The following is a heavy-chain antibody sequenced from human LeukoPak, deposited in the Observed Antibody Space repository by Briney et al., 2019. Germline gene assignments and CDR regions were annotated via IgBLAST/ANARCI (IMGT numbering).Heavy chain of an antibody. Sequence: PGGSLRLSCLASGFTFDTFGMYWARQAPGKGLEWVAIISFDGSDKYYADSVKGRFTISRDNYKNTLYLQMNSLRAEDTAVYYCARVRCSDNSCLIAAADNWGQGTLVTVSS. D-gene: IGHD6-13*01. CDR3: ARVRCSDNSCLIAAADN. CDR1: GFTFDTFG. CDR2: ISFDGSDK. V-gene: IGHV3-30*19. J-gene: IGHJ4*02.